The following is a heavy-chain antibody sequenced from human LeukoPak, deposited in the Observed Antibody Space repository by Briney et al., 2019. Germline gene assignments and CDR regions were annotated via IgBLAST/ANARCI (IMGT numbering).Heavy chain of an antibody. J-gene: IGHJ4*02. CDR2: IYHSGST. V-gene: IGHV4-38-2*02. D-gene: IGHD1-26*01. CDR3: ARAVIVGATVGYFDY. Sequence: NPSETLSLTCTVSGYSISSGYYWGWIRQPPGKGLEWIGSIYHSGSTYYNPSLKSRVTISVDTSKNQFSLKLSSVTAADTAVYYCARAVIVGATVGYFDYWGQGTLVTVSS. CDR1: GYSISSGYY.